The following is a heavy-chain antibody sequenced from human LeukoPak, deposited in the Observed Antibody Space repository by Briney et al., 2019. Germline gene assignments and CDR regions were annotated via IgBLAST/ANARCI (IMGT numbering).Heavy chain of an antibody. Sequence: GGSLRLSCAASGFTFSDYYMSWIRQAPGKGLEWVSYISSSGSTIYYADSVKGRFTISRDNAKNSLYLQMNSLRAEDTAVYYCARQRRVLSPYGMDVWGQGTTVTVSS. D-gene: IGHD3-3*01. V-gene: IGHV3-11*01. CDR3: ARQRRVLSPYGMDV. CDR2: ISSSGSTI. CDR1: GFTFSDYY. J-gene: IGHJ6*02.